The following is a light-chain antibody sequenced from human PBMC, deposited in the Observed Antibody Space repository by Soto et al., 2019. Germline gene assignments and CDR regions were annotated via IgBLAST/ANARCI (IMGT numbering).Light chain of an antibody. V-gene: IGKV3-20*01. CDR3: QQYGPSPMYT. CDR2: GAS. Sequence: EIVLMQSPGTLSLSPGERATLSCRASQSIASTYLGWYQQKPGQAPRLLIYGASSRATGIPDRFSGSASGTDFTLTISRLEPEDFAVYYCQQYGPSPMYTFGQGTNLEIK. CDR1: QSIASTY. J-gene: IGKJ2*01.